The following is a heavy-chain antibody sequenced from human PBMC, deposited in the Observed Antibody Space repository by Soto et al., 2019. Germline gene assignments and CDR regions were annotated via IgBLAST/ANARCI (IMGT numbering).Heavy chain of an antibody. J-gene: IGHJ4*02. CDR1: AGSMRNYF. Sequence: WETLSLPCPGSAGSMRNYFWTWIRQPPGKGLEWIGYIHYSGTTSFFPSYNPSLRSRVTISEDTSKNQFSLKLLSVTTADTAVYFCAAGEASSRNLAPYYLGFWGQGTLVTVS. D-gene: IGHD6-13*01. CDR2: IHYSGTT. V-gene: IGHV4-59*01. CDR3: AAGEASSRNLAPYYLGF.